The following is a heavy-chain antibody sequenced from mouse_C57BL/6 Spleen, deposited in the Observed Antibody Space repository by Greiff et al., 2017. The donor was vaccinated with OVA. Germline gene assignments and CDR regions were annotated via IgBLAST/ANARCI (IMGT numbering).Heavy chain of an antibody. D-gene: IGHD3-3*01. Sequence: EVMLVESGGGLVKPGGSLTLSCAASGFTFSDYGMHWVRQAPVQGLEWVAYISSGSSTIYYADTVKGRFTISRDNAKNTLFLQMTSLRSEDTAMYYCARRDADYAMGYWGQGTSVTGSS. J-gene: IGHJ4*01. CDR2: ISSGSSTI. V-gene: IGHV5-17*01. CDR3: ARRDADYAMGY. CDR1: GFTFSDYG.